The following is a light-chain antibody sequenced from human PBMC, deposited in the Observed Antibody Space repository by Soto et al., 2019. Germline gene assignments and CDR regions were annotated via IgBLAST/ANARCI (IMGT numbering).Light chain of an antibody. CDR2: AES. J-gene: IGKJ4*01. CDR3: QQSYSALT. V-gene: IGKV1-39*01. Sequence: DIQMTQSPSSLSASVGDRVTITCRASQSISSYLNWYQQKPGKDPKLLIYAESSLQSGVPSRFSGSGSGTDFTLTISSLQPEDFATYYCQQSYSALTVGGGTKVDIK. CDR1: QSISSY.